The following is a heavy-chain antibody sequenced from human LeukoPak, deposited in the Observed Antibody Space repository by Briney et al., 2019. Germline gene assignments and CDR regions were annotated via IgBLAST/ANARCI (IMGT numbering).Heavy chain of an antibody. V-gene: IGHV1-69*13. CDR3: AAEGQWSLLHYFNS. CDR2: IIPIFGTA. CDR1: GGTFSSYA. J-gene: IGHJ4*02. Sequence: SVKVSCKASGGTFSSYAISWVRQAPGQGLEWMGGIIPIFGTANYAQKFQGRVTITADESTSTAYMELSSLRSEDTAVYFCAAEGQWSLLHYFNSWGQGTLVTVSS. D-gene: IGHD3-22*01.